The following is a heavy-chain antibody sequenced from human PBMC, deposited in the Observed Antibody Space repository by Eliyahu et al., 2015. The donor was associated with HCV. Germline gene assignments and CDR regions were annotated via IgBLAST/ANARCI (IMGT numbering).Heavy chain of an antibody. J-gene: IGHJ4*01. Sequence: ILASGGDFVQPGGSLSLACVASGFTFSDYAMSWVRQTPGKGLEGVSSINSDGTTNLADSVKGRFTLSRDNSRNTVYVQLNSLRVEDTAVYFCAKHRDGSKYHRFDFWGPGTLVTVSS. V-gene: IGHV3-23*01. CDR1: GFTFSDYA. D-gene: IGHD2-15*01. CDR3: AKHRDGSKYHRFDF. CDR2: INSDGTT.